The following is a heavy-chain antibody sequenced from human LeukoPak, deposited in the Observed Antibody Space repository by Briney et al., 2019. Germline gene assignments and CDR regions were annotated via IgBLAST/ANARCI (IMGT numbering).Heavy chain of an antibody. CDR3: ARGNSRYYYYGMDV. D-gene: IGHD1-7*01. CDR2: IYHSGST. CDR1: GGSISSGGYP. V-gene: IGHV4-30-2*01. J-gene: IGHJ6*04. Sequence: PSETLPLTCAVSGGSISSGGYPWSWIRQPPGKGLEWIGYIYHSGSTYYNPSLKSRVTISVDRSKNQFSLKLSSVTAADTAVYYCARGNSRYYYYGMDVWGKGTTVTVSS.